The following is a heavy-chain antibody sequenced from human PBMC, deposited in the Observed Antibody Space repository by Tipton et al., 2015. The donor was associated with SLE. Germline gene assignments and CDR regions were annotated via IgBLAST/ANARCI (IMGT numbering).Heavy chain of an antibody. CDR3: ARGPFQRWPPGAY. D-gene: IGHD6-19*01. J-gene: IGHJ4*02. Sequence: TLSLTCTVSGGSISNYYWSWIRQPAGKGLEWLGRIYTSGSTNYNPSLKSRVTMSVDTSKNQFSLKLSSVTAADTAVYYCARGPFQRWPPGAYWGQGTLVTVSS. CDR2: IYTSGST. CDR1: GGSISNYY. V-gene: IGHV4-4*07.